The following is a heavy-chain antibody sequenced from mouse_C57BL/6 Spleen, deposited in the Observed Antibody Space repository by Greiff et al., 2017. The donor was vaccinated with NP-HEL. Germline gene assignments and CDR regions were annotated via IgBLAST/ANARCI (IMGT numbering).Heavy chain of an antibody. CDR1: GYTFTSYT. CDR2: INPSSGYT. CDR3: ARSGGNYPFAY. Sequence: QVQLQQSGAELARPGASVKMSCKASGYTFTSYTMHWVNQRPGQGLEWIGYINPSSGYTKYNQKFKDKATLTADKSSSTAYMQLSSLTSEDSAVYYCARSGGNYPFAYWGQGTLVTVSA. V-gene: IGHV1-4*01. D-gene: IGHD2-1*01. J-gene: IGHJ3*01.